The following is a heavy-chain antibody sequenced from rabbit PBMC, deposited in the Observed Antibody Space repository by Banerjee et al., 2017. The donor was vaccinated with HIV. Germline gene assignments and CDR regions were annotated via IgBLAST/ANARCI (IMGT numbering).Heavy chain of an antibody. D-gene: IGHD1-1*01. V-gene: IGHV1S40*01. CDR2: IDTRDGST. J-gene: IGHJ3*01. CDR3: ARGSGGYAGYALDL. Sequence: ACIDTRDGSTWYESWAKGRLTISKTSSTTVTLEMTSLTVADTATYFCARGSGGYAGYALDLWGQGTLVTVS.